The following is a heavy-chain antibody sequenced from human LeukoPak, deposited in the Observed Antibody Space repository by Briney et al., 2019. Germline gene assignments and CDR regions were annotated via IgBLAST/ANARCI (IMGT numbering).Heavy chain of an antibody. CDR2: INWNGSST. CDR3: ARDVRRRQYCGGDCYWDY. V-gene: IGHV3-20*04. CDR1: GFTFDDYG. D-gene: IGHD2-21*02. J-gene: IGHJ4*02. Sequence: GGSLRLSCAASGFTFDDYGMSWVRQAPGKGLEWVSGINWNGSSTGYADSVKGRFTISRDNAKNSLYLQMNSLRAEDTALYYCARDVRRRQYCGGDCYWDYWGQGTLVTVSS.